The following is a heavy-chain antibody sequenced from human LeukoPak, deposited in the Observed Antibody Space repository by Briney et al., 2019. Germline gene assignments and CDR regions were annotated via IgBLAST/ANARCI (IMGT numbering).Heavy chain of an antibody. CDR3: AKDLYYDISVYFDY. Sequence: PGGSLRLSCAASGFAFSSYAMSWVRQAPGKGLEWVSAIGGSGANTYYADSVKGRFTISRDNSKNTLYLQMNSLRAEDTAVYYYAKDLYYDISVYFDYWGQGTLVTVSS. CDR2: IGGSGANT. J-gene: IGHJ4*02. V-gene: IGHV3-23*01. D-gene: IGHD3-22*01. CDR1: GFAFSSYA.